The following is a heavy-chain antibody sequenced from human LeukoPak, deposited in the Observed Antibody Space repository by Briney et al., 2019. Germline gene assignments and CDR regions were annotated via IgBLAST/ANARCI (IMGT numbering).Heavy chain of an antibody. V-gene: IGHV1-69*06. J-gene: IGHJ4*02. CDR2: IIPTFGTA. CDR1: GGTFSSYA. CDR3: ARGTPPHYYGDLDY. D-gene: IGHD4-17*01. Sequence: GASVKVSCKASGGTFSSYAISWVRQAPGQGLEWMGGIIPTFGTANYAQKFQGRVTITADKSTSTAYMELSSLRSEDTAVYYCARGTPPHYYGDLDYWGQGTLVTVSS.